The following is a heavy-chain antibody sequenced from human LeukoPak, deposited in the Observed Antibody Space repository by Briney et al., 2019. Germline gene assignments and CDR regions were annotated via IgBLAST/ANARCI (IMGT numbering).Heavy chain of an antibody. CDR3: ARLYGDSSGTFFDH. Sequence: GGALRLSCAASGFTFSSYAMSWVRQAPGKGLEWLSYISSNTIYTNYADSVKGRFSISRDNAKNSLYLQMNSLRVEGTAVYYCARLYGDSSGTFFDHWGQGTLVTVSS. D-gene: IGHD6-19*01. CDR1: GFTFSSYA. CDR2: ISSNTIYT. V-gene: IGHV3-11*03. J-gene: IGHJ4*02.